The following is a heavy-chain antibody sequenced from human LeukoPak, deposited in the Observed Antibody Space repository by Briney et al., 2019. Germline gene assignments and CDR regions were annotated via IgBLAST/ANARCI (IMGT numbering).Heavy chain of an antibody. CDR3: ARRPESGTASAYNFYGMDV. CDR2: IKNDGSSI. CDR1: GFTISNYW. V-gene: IGHV3-74*01. J-gene: IGHJ6*02. D-gene: IGHD1-7*01. Sequence: GGSLRLSCAASGFTISNYWIHWVRQVPGRCLVWVARIKNDGSSITYADSVKGRFNISRDNHKNTVYLQMNSLRAEDTAVYHCARRPESGTASAYNFYGMDVWGQGATVTVSS.